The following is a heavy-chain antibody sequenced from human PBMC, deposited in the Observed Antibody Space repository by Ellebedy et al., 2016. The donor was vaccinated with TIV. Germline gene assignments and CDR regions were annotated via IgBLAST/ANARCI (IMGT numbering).Heavy chain of an antibody. Sequence: PGGSLRLSCAASGFTFSDYWMNWVRKAPGKGLEWVANIKPGGNEKFYVGSVVGRFTISRDNANNSLYLQMDSLRAEDTAVYYCATDEGIYWGQGTLVTVSS. V-gene: IGHV3-7*03. D-gene: IGHD3-10*01. CDR2: IKPGGNEK. CDR1: GFTFSDYW. CDR3: ATDEGIY. J-gene: IGHJ4*02.